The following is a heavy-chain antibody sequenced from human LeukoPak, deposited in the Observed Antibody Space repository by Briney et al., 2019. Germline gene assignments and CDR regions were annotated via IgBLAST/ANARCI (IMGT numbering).Heavy chain of an antibody. J-gene: IGHJ4*02. D-gene: IGHD6-19*01. Sequence: GESLKISCXGSGYSFTSYWIGWVRQMAGKGLEWMGIIYPGDSDTRYSPSFQGQVTISADKSISPAYLQWSSLKASDTAMYYCARLIAVAGLYYFDYWGQGTLVTVSS. CDR3: ARLIAVAGLYYFDY. V-gene: IGHV5-51*01. CDR2: IYPGDSDT. CDR1: GYSFTSYW.